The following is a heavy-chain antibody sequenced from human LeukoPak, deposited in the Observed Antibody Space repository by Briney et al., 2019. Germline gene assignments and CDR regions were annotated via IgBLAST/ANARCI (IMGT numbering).Heavy chain of an antibody. CDR2: IYPGDSDT. J-gene: IGHJ4*02. Sequence: GESLKISCKGFGYSFTTYWIGWVRQMPGKGLEWMGIIYPGDSDTRYSPSFQGQVTISVDKSVSTAYLQWSSLKASDTAMYYCTRPRDRTPRGPFEYWGQGTKVTVSA. CDR3: TRPRDRTPRGPFEY. D-gene: IGHD3-10*01. CDR1: GYSFTTYW. V-gene: IGHV5-51*01.